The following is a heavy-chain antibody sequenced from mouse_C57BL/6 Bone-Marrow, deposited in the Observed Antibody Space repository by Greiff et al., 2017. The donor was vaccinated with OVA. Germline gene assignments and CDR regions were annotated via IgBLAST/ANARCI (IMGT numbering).Heavy chain of an antibody. J-gene: IGHJ3*01. CDR3: ARIYYGRGWFAD. CDR1: GYTFTDYT. V-gene: IGHV1-78*01. CDR2: IYPGDGST. D-gene: IGHD2-1*01. Sequence: VKLQQSDAELVKPGASVKISCKASGYTFTDYTIHWMKQRPEQGLEWIGNIYPGDGSTKYNEKFKGKATLTADKSSSTAYMQLNSLTSEDSAVYFCARIYYGRGWFADWGQGTLVTVSA.